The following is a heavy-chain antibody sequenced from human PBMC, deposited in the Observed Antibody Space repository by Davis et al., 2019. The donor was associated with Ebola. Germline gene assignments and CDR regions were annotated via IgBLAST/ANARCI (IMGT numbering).Heavy chain of an antibody. Sequence: PSETLSLTCAVSGGSISSGGYYWSWIRQHPGKGLEWIGYIYYSGSTYYNPSLKSRVTIAVDTSKNQFSLKLSSVTAADTAVYYCARVEMATTFWTFDIWGQGTMVTVSS. D-gene: IGHD5-24*01. CDR2: IYYSGST. CDR1: GGSISSGGYY. CDR3: ARVEMATTFWTFDI. J-gene: IGHJ3*02. V-gene: IGHV4-31*11.